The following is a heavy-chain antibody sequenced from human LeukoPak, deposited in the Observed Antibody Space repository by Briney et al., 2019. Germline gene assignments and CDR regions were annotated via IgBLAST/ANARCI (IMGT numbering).Heavy chain of an antibody. V-gene: IGHV3-21*01. D-gene: IGHD2-15*01. J-gene: IGHJ6*02. CDR2: ISSSSSYI. CDR3: ARVGCSGGRCPGYGMDV. Sequence: PGGSLRLSCAASGFTFSSYSMNWVRHAPGKGLEWVSSISSSSSYIYYADSVKGRFTISRDNAKNSLYLQMNSLRVEDTAVYYCARVGCSGGRCPGYGMDVWGQGTTVTVSS. CDR1: GFTFSSYS.